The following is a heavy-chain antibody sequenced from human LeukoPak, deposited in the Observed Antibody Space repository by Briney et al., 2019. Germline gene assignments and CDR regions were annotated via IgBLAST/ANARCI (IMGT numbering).Heavy chain of an antibody. CDR1: GGSISGYY. V-gene: IGHV4-59*01. D-gene: IGHD5-18*01. J-gene: IGHJ6*02. Sequence: SETLSLTCTVSGGSISGYYLSWIRQSPGKGLEWIGYIYDSGSTNYNPSLRSRVVMSVDTSKTQVSLKVRSVTATDTAVYYCARGWDTGYGYYGMDVWGQGTTVTVSS. CDR2: IYDSGST. CDR3: ARGWDTGYGYYGMDV.